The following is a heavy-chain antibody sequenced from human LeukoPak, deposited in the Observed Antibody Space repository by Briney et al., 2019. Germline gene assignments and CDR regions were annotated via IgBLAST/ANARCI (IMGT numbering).Heavy chain of an antibody. Sequence: ASVKVSCKASGYTFTSYDINWVRQATGQGLEWMGWINPNSGNTGYAQKFQGRVTMTRNTSISTAYMELSSLRSEDTAVYYCARVRRGYSYGYAFGYWGQGTLVTVSS. CDR1: GYTFTSYD. D-gene: IGHD5-18*01. J-gene: IGHJ4*02. CDR3: ARVRRGYSYGYAFGY. V-gene: IGHV1-8*01. CDR2: INPNSGNT.